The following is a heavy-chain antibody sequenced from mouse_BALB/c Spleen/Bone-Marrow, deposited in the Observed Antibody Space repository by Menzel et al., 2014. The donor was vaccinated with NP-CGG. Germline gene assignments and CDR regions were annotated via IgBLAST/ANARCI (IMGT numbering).Heavy chain of an antibody. Sequence: DVMLVESGGGLVQPGGSMKLSCVASGFTFSNYWMNWVRQSPEKGLEWVAEIRSKSNNFATHYAESVKGRFTISRDDSKSSVYLEMNNLRAEDTGIYYCTSLYYYGSRYFDYWGQGTTLTVSS. D-gene: IGHD1-1*01. V-gene: IGHV6-6*02. CDR1: GFTFSNYW. CDR2: IRSKSNNFAT. J-gene: IGHJ2*01. CDR3: TSLYYYGSRYFDY.